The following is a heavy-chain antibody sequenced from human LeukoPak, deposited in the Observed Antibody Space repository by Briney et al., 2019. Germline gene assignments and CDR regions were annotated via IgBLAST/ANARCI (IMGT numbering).Heavy chain of an antibody. Sequence: SETLSLTCTLPGGSISSYYWSWIRQPPEKGLECIGYIYDSGSTNNNPSPKSRVTLSVDTSKNQFSPKLSSVTAADTAVYYCARRLAFGGQQLFDYWGQGTLVTVSS. CDR1: GGSISSYY. V-gene: IGHV4-59*08. J-gene: IGHJ4*02. CDR2: IYDSGST. D-gene: IGHD6-13*01. CDR3: ARRLAFGGQQLFDY.